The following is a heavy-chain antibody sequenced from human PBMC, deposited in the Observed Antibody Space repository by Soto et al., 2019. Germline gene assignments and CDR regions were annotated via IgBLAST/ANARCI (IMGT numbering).Heavy chain of an antibody. J-gene: IGHJ6*02. CDR3: AKDAHYYGSGRVGYYYYGMDV. V-gene: IGHV3-23*01. D-gene: IGHD3-10*01. Sequence: LRLSCAASGFTFSSYAMSWVRQAPGKGLEWVSAISGSGGSTYYADSVKGRFTISRDNSKNTLYLQMNSLRAEDTAVYYCAKDAHYYGSGRVGYYYYGMDVWGQGXTVTVSS. CDR2: ISGSGGST. CDR1: GFTFSSYA.